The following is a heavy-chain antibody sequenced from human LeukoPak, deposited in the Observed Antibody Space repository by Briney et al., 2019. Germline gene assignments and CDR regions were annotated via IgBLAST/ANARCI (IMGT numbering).Heavy chain of an antibody. J-gene: IGHJ4*02. CDR1: GFTFTSSA. CDR2: IVVGSGNT. V-gene: IGHV1-58*02. Sequence: SVKVSCKASGFTFTSSAIQWVRQARGPRLEWIGWIVVGSGNTNYAQKFQERVTITRDMSTSTAYMELSSLTSEDSAVYYCAAGSGWYRFDYWGQGTLVTVSS. D-gene: IGHD6-19*01. CDR3: AAGSGWYRFDY.